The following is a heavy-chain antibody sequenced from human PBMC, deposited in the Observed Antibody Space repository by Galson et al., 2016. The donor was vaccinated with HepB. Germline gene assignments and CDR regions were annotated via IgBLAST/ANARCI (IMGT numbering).Heavy chain of an antibody. V-gene: IGHV4-34*01. D-gene: IGHD1-26*01. CDR1: GEPFSGHY. Sequence: ETLSLTCAVYGEPFSGHYWTWIRQPPGQGLEWIGEITQSGNTNYNPSLMGRVSMSADSSKNQFSLNLRSVAAADTAVYYCARHALLGAKDFHNWGQGTLVTVSS. J-gene: IGHJ4*02. CDR2: ITQSGNT. CDR3: ARHALLGAKDFHN.